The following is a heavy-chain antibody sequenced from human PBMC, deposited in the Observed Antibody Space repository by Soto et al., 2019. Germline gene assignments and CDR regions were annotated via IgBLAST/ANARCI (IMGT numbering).Heavy chain of an antibody. CDR3: ARGYCSGGSCPGYYMDV. J-gene: IGHJ6*03. V-gene: IGHV3-74*01. CDR2: INSDGSST. Sequence: GGSLRLSCAASGFTFSSYWMHWVRQAPGKGLVWVSRINSDGSSTSYADSVKGRFTISRDNAKNTLYLQMNSLRAEDTAVYYCARGYCSGGSCPGYYMDVWGKGTTVTVSS. CDR1: GFTFSSYW. D-gene: IGHD2-15*01.